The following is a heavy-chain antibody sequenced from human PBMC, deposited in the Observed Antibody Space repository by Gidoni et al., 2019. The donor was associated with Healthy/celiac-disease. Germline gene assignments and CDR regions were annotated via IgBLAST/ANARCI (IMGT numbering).Heavy chain of an antibody. V-gene: IGHV1-2*02. Sequence: QVQLVQSGAELKKPGASVKVSCKASGYTFTGYYMHWVRQAPGQGLEWMGWSNPNSGGTNYAQKFQGRVTMTRDTSISTAYMELSRLRSDDTAVYYGARGGGSVDHYYYYGMDVWGQGTTVTVSS. CDR1: GYTFTGYY. J-gene: IGHJ6*02. CDR2: SNPNSGGT. D-gene: IGHD3-16*01. CDR3: ARGGGSVDHYYYYGMDV.